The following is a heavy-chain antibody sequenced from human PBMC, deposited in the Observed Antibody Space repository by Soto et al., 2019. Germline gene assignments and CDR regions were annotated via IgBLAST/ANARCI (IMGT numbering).Heavy chain of an antibody. CDR2: ISGSGGST. V-gene: IGHV3-23*01. CDR3: AKDQSPQTXGNAEYFQH. D-gene: IGHD1-1*01. J-gene: IGHJ1*01. CDR1: GFTFSSYA. Sequence: EVQLLESGGGLVQPGGSLRLSCAASGFTFSSYAMSWVRQAPGKGLEWVSAISGSGGSTYYADSVKGRFTISRDNSKNTLYLQMNSLRAEDTAVYYCAKDQSPQTXGNAEYFQHWGQGTLVTVSS.